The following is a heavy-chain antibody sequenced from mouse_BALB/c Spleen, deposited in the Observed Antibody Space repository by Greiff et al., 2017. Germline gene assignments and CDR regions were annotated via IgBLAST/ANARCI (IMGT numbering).Heavy chain of an antibody. CDR2: ISNGGGST. Sequence: EVKLMESGGGLVQPGGSLKLSCAASGFTFSSYTMSWVRQTPEKRLEWVAYISNGGGSTYYPDTVKGRFTISRDNAKNTLYLQMSSLKSEDTAMYYCARRDYDGAMDYWGQGTSVTVSS. CDR3: ARRDYDGAMDY. D-gene: IGHD2-4*01. CDR1: GFTFSSYT. J-gene: IGHJ4*01. V-gene: IGHV5-12-2*01.